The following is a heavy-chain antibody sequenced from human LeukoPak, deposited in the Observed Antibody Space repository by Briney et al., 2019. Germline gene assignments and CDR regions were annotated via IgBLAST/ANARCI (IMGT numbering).Heavy chain of an antibody. CDR1: GFTFSSYG. V-gene: IGHV3-30*18. Sequence: GRSLRLACAASGFTFSSYGMHWVRQAPGKGLEWVAVISYDGSNKYYADSVKGRFIISRDNSKNTLYLQMNSLRAEDTAVYYCANTGSGSSQYWGQGTLVTVSS. D-gene: IGHD3-10*01. CDR2: ISYDGSNK. J-gene: IGHJ4*02. CDR3: ANTGSGSSQY.